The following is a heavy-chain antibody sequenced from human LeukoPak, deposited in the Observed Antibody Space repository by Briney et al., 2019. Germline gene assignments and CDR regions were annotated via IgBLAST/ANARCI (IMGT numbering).Heavy chain of an antibody. CDR3: TRDSGNGWFDP. CDR1: GFTFGDYA. D-gene: IGHD2-8*01. Sequence: PGGSLRLSCTASGFTFGDYAMSWFRQAPGKGLEWVGFIRSKAYGGTTEYAASVKGRFTISRDDSKSIAYLQMNSLKTEDTAVYYCTRDSGNGWFDPWGQGTLVTVSS. CDR2: IRSKAYGGTT. V-gene: IGHV3-49*03. J-gene: IGHJ5*02.